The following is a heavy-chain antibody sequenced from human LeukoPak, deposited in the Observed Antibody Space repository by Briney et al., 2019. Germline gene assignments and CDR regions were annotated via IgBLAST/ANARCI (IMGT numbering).Heavy chain of an antibody. CDR2: INHSGST. V-gene: IGHV4-34*01. Sequence: SETLSLTCAVYGGSFSGYYWSWIRQPPGKGLEWIGEINHSGSTNYNPSLKSRVTISVDTSKNQFSLKLSSVTAADTAVYYCARVGTHGDFIDYWGQGTLVTVSS. D-gene: IGHD4-17*01. CDR3: ARVGTHGDFIDY. J-gene: IGHJ4*02. CDR1: GGSFSGYY.